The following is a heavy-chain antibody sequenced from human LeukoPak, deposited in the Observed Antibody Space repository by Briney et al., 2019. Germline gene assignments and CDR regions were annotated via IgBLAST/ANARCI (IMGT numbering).Heavy chain of an antibody. D-gene: IGHD4-17*01. CDR1: GFTVSNHY. Sequence: PGGSLRLSCAASGFTVSNHYMTWVRQAPGKGLEWVSVIYSGGNTYYADSVKGRFTISRDNSKNTLFLQMNSLRAEDTAVYYCARDTTAWVYWGQGTLVTVSS. J-gene: IGHJ4*02. V-gene: IGHV3-53*01. CDR3: ARDTTAWVY. CDR2: IYSGGNT.